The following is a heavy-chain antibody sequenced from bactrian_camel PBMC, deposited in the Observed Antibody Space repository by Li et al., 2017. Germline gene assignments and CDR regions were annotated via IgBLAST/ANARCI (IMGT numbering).Heavy chain of an antibody. CDR3: AADVESLYGCPSDAAGDYGS. CDR2: IDSDGRDT. Sequence: VQLVESGGGSVQAGGSLRLSCAVSGSTSSDYLMAWFRQVPGKVRVGVAAIDSDGRDTTYATFVRGRFAISHDSAMNTLYLQMNGLKVEDTGMYYCAADVESLYGCPSDAAGDYGSWGQGTQVTVS. J-gene: IGHJ6*01. V-gene: IGHV3S6*01. D-gene: IGHD6*01. CDR1: GSTSSDYL.